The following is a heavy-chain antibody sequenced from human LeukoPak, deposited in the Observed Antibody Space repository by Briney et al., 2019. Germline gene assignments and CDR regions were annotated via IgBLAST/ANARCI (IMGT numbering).Heavy chain of an antibody. CDR1: GGTFSSYA. V-gene: IGHV1-69*06. CDR2: IIPIFGTA. Sequence: GASVKVSCKASGGTFSSYAISWVRQAPGQGLEWMGGIIPIFGTANYAQKFQGRVTITADKSMSTAYMELSSLRSEDTAVYYCARGWFRLSGLQYYFDYWGQGTLVTVSS. D-gene: IGHD3-10*01. CDR3: ARGWFRLSGLQYYFDY. J-gene: IGHJ4*02.